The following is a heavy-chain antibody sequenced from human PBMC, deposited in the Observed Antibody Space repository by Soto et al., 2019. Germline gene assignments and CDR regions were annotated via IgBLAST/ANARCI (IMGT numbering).Heavy chain of an antibody. J-gene: IGHJ4*02. Sequence: EVQLVESGGGLVKPGGSLRLSCAASGFTFSNAWMSWVRQAPGKGLEWVGRIKSKTDGGTTDYAAHVKGRFTISRDDSKNTLYLQMNSLKTEDTAVYYCTTGSTWIRVFLYWGQGTLVTVSS. D-gene: IGHD5-18*01. CDR1: GFTFSNAW. CDR2: IKSKTDGGTT. CDR3: TTGSTWIRVFLY. V-gene: IGHV3-15*01.